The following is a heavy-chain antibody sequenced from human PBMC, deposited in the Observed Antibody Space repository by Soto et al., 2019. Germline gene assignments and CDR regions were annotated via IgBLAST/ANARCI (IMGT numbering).Heavy chain of an antibody. D-gene: IGHD1-1*01. CDR2: VNSDGSST. J-gene: IGHJ4*02. CDR3: ARGRSLERGPGFDQ. CDR1: GFTFSNYW. Sequence: EVQLEESGGGLVQPGGSLRLSCAASGFTFSNYWMHWVRQAPGKGLVWVSRVNSDGSSTTYADSVKCRFTISRDNAKNTLYLQMNSLRAEDTAVYSCARGRSLERGPGFDQSGQGALVTVSS. V-gene: IGHV3-74*01.